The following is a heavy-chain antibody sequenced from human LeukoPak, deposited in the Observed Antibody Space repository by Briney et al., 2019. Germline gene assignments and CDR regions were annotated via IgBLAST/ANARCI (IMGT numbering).Heavy chain of an antibody. J-gene: IGHJ1*01. D-gene: IGHD5-12*01. CDR3: ARDSPGYGAYVP. Sequence: GGSLRLSCAASGFTFSTYWMTWVRQAPGKGLEWVANIKEDGSREYYVDSVKGRFTISRDNAKNSLYLQMDSLTAEDTAVYYCARDSPGYGAYVPWGQGTLVSVSS. V-gene: IGHV3-7*01. CDR1: GFTFSTYW. CDR2: IKEDGSRE.